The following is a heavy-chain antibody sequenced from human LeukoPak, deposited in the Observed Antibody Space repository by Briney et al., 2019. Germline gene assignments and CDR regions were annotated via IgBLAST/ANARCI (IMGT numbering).Heavy chain of an antibody. D-gene: IGHD6-19*01. CDR3: ARGSAGWLGWFDP. V-gene: IGHV4-59*01. CDR2: IYYSGST. J-gene: IGHJ5*02. CDR1: GGSISSYY. Sequence: PSETLSLTCTVSGGSISSYYWSWIRQPPGKGLEWIGYIYYSGSTNYNPSLKSRVTISVDTSKNQFSLKLSSVTAADTAVYYCARGSAGWLGWFDPWGQGTLLTVSS.